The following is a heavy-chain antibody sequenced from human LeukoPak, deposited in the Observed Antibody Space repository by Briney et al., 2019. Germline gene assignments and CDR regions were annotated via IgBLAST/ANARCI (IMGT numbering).Heavy chain of an antibody. Sequence: PSETLSLTCTVSGVSVSSYYWSWIRQPPGKGLEWIGYIYYSGSTNYNPSLKSRVTIPVDTSKNQFSLKLSSVTAADTAVYHCARDNWNYGSSMDVWGQGTTVTVSS. V-gene: IGHV4-59*02. CDR1: GVSVSSYY. CDR3: ARDNWNYGSSMDV. D-gene: IGHD1-7*01. CDR2: IYYSGST. J-gene: IGHJ6*02.